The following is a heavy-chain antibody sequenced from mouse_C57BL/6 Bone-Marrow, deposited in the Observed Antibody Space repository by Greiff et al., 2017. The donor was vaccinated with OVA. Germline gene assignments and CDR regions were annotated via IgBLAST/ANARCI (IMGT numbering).Heavy chain of an antibody. Sequence: VQLKESGPVLVKPGASVKMSCKASGYTFTDYYMNWVKQSHGKSLEWIGVINPYNGGTSYNQKFKGKATLTVDKSSSTAYMELNSLTSEDSAVYYCAIYDGYYFFAYWGQGTLVTVSA. CDR2: INPYNGGT. J-gene: IGHJ3*01. V-gene: IGHV1-19*01. CDR3: AIYDGYYFFAY. D-gene: IGHD2-3*01. CDR1: GYTFTDYY.